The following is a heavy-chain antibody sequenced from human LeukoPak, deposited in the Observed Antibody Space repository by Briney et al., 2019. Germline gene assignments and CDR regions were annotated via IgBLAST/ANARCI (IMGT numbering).Heavy chain of an antibody. Sequence: GRSLRLSCAASGFTFDDYAMHWVRLAPGKGLEWVSGISWNSGSIGYADSVKGRFTISRDNAKNSLYLQMNSLRAEDTALYYCARGARYDSRYYFDYWGQGTLVTVSS. CDR3: ARGARYDSRYYFDY. J-gene: IGHJ4*02. CDR2: ISWNSGSI. V-gene: IGHV3-9*01. D-gene: IGHD3-22*01. CDR1: GFTFDDYA.